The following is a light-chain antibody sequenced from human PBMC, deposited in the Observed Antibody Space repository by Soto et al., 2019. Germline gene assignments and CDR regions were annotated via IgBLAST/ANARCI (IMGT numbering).Light chain of an antibody. CDR3: HHYAST. CDR2: GAS. V-gene: IGKV3-20*01. Sequence: VLTQSPGTLSLSPGERATLSCRASQSVTSTYLAWYQQKPGQAPRLLIYGASSRATGVPDRFSGSGFGTDFTLTISRLEPEDFAVYFCHHYASTFGQGTKVDIK. CDR1: QSVTSTY. J-gene: IGKJ1*01.